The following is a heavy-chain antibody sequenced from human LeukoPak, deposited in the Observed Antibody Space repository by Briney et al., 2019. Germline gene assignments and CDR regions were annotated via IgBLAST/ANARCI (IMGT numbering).Heavy chain of an antibody. V-gene: IGHV4-59*01. Sequence: PSGTLSLTCTVSGGSISSYYWGWIRQPPGKGLEWIGYIYYSGSTNYNPSLKSRVTISVDTSKNQFSLKLSSVTAADTAVYYCARTGYSYGYFYFDHWGQGTLVTVSS. J-gene: IGHJ4*02. D-gene: IGHD5-18*01. CDR3: ARTGYSYGYFYFDH. CDR1: GGSISSYY. CDR2: IYYSGST.